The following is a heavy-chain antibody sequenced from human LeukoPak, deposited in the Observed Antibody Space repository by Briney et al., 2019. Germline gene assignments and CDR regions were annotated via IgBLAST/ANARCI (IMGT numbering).Heavy chain of an antibody. CDR2: IKSKTDGGTT. D-gene: IGHD2-15*01. V-gene: IGHV3-15*07. J-gene: IGHJ6*02. Sequence: PGGSLRLSCAASGFTFSNAWMNWVRQAPGKGLEWVGRIKSKTDGGTTDYAAPVKGRFTISRDDSKNTLYLQMNSLRAEDTAVYYCARGYCSGGSCYYYYYGMDVWGQGTTVTVSS. CDR3: ARGYCSGGSCYYYYYGMDV. CDR1: GFTFSNAW.